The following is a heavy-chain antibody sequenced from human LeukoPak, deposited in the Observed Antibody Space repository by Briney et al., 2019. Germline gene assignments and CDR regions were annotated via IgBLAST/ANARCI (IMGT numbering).Heavy chain of an antibody. Sequence: GGSLRLSCAASGFTFSSYGMSWVRQAPGKGLEWVSAISGSGGSTYYADSVKGRFTISRDNSKNTLYLQMNSLRAEDTAVYYCAREADSSSWTPNDFDYWGQGTLVTVSS. CDR1: GFTFSSYG. J-gene: IGHJ4*02. CDR3: AREADSSSWTPNDFDY. D-gene: IGHD6-13*01. CDR2: ISGSGGST. V-gene: IGHV3-23*01.